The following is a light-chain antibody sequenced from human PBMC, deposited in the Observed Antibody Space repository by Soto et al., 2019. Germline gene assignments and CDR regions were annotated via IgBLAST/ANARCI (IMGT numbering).Light chain of an antibody. CDR1: QDIEKY. V-gene: IGKV1-27*01. Sequence: DIQMTQSPSSLSASVGDRVTITCRASQDIEKYLVWIQQKPGKVPKLLIYAASTLQSGVPSRFSGSGFGTDFTLTISGLQPEDAATYYCQKYNNVPYTFGQGTKLEI. J-gene: IGKJ2*01. CDR3: QKYNNVPYT. CDR2: AAS.